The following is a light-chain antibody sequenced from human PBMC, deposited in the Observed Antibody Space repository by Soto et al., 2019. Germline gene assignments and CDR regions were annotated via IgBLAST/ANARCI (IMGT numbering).Light chain of an antibody. V-gene: IGKV1-5*03. CDR1: QSISSW. Sequence: DGQVTQSPSTLSASVGDRVTITCRASQSISSWLAWYQQKPGKAPKLLIYKASNLQSGVPSRFSGSGSGTEFTLTISSLQPDDFATYYCQHYDSYPWMFGQGTKVDIK. CDR2: KAS. CDR3: QHYDSYPWM. J-gene: IGKJ1*01.